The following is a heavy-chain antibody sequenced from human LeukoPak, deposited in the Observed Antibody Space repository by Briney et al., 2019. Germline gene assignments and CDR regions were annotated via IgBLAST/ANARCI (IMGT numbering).Heavy chain of an antibody. CDR3: ARDASYYDSSGYLSY. CDR2: INSDGSST. J-gene: IGHJ4*02. Sequence: PGGSLRLSCAASGFTFSSYWMHWVRHAPGKGLVWVSRINSDGSSTSYADSVKGRFTISRDNAKNTLYLQMNSLRAEDTAVYYCARDASYYDSSGYLSYWGQGALVTVSS. CDR1: GFTFSSYW. V-gene: IGHV3-74*01. D-gene: IGHD3-22*01.